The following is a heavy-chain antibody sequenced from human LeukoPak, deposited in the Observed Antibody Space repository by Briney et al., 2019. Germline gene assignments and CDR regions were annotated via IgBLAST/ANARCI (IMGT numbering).Heavy chain of an antibody. CDR2: IYYSGST. J-gene: IGHJ4*02. V-gene: IGHV4-30-4*01. Sequence: SQTLSLTCTVSGGSISSGDYYWSWIRQPPGTGLEWIGYIYYSGSTYYNPSLKSRVTISVDTSKNQFSLKLSSVTAADTAVYYCARDKGGISYFDYWGQGTLVTVSS. CDR1: GGSISSGDYY. CDR3: ARDKGGISYFDY. D-gene: IGHD1-26*01.